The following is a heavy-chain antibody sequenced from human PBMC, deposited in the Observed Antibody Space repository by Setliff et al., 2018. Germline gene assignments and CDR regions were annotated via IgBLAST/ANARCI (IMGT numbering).Heavy chain of an antibody. CDR3: ARERATIVVEPDQAFFHH. V-gene: IGHV1-18*04. CDR1: GFRFTSFG. D-gene: IGHD2-15*01. J-gene: IGHJ1*01. CDR2: ISSYSGES. Sequence: ASVKVSCKTSGFRFTSFGFSWVRQAPGQGLEWMGWISSYSGESNYAQKFQDRLTVTADTSTKTIYMELRSLTSDDTAVYYCARERATIVVEPDQAFFHHWGQGTLVTVSS.